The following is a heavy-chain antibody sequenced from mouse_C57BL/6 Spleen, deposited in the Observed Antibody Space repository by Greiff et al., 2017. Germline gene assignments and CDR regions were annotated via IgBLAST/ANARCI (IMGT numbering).Heavy chain of an antibody. CDR2: IYPGDGDT. J-gene: IGHJ4*01. V-gene: IGHV1-82*01. D-gene: IGHD2-4*01. CDR3: AREEGLRRFYYAMDY. CDR1: GYAFSSSW. Sequence: QVQLKQSGPELVKPGASVKISCKASGYAFSSSWMNWVKQRPGKGLEWIGRIYPGDGDTNYNGKFKGKATLTADKSSSTAYMQLSSLTSEDSAVYFCAREEGLRRFYYAMDYWGQGTSVTVSS.